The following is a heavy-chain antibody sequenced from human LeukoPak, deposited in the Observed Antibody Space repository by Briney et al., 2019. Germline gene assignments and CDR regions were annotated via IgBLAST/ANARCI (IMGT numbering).Heavy chain of an antibody. D-gene: IGHD6-6*01. CDR2: IGTAGDT. CDR3: ARALYSSSHENWFDP. J-gene: IGHJ5*02. CDR1: GLTFSSYD. V-gene: IGHV3-13*01. Sequence: PGGSLRLSCAASGLTFSSYDMHWVRQATGKGLEWVSAIGTAGDTYYPGSVKGRFTISRENAKNSLYLQMNSLRAGDTAVYYCARALYSSSHENWFDPWGQGTLVTVSS.